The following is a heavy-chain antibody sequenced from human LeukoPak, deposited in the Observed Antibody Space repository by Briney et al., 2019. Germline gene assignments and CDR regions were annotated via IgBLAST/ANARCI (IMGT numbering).Heavy chain of an antibody. D-gene: IGHD3-10*01. CDR2: TSSNGGST. V-gene: IGHV3-64D*06. Sequence: QTGGSLRLSCSASGFTFSRYAMHWVRQAPGKGPEYVSATSSNGGSTYYADSVKGRFTISRDNSRNTLHLQMSSLRVEDTAVYYCVKDSSSGSYFDYWGQGTLVTVSS. CDR1: GFTFSRYA. CDR3: VKDSSSGSYFDY. J-gene: IGHJ4*02.